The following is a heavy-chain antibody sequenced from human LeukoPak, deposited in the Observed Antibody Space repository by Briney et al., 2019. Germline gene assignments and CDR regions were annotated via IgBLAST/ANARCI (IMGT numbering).Heavy chain of an antibody. J-gene: IGHJ4*02. CDR3: ASRYRVGF. CDR1: GFTFGNFY. V-gene: IGHV3-11*01. Sequence: GGSLRLSCAASGFTFGNFYTPWIRQAPGKGLECVSYIDTSGTTTYYADSVKGRFTISRDNARSSLYLQMNSLRAEDTAVYYCASRYRVGFWGQGTLVTVSS. D-gene: IGHD5/OR15-5a*01. CDR2: IDTSGTTT.